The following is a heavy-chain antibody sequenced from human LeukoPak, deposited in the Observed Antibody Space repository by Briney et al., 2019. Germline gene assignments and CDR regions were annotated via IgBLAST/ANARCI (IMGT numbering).Heavy chain of an antibody. CDR1: GVTFSNYA. CDR3: ARGKGIAVSSFDY. CDR2: ISGSGGST. V-gene: IGHV3-23*01. D-gene: IGHD6-19*01. Sequence: QPGGSLRLSCAASGVTFSNYAMSGVRQVPGKGLEWVSGISGSGGSTYYADSVKGRCTIFRDNSKNMLSLQMNSLRAEDTALYYCARGKGIAVSSFDYWGQGTLVTVSS. J-gene: IGHJ4*02.